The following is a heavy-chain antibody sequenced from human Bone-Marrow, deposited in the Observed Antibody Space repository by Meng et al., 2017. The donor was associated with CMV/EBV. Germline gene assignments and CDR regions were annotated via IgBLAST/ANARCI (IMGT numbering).Heavy chain of an antibody. D-gene: IGHD3-3*01. CDR1: GYTFTGYY. V-gene: IGHV1-2*02. CDR2: LNPNNGGT. J-gene: IGHJ4*02. CDR3: ARGASPGLEWLSTIMLGYYFDY. Sequence: ASVKVSCKASGYTFTGYYIHWVRQAPGQGLEWMGWLNPNNGGTNYAQKFQGRVTMTRDTSISTAYMELSRLTSDDTAVYYCARGASPGLEWLSTIMLGYYFDYWGQGNLVTVSS.